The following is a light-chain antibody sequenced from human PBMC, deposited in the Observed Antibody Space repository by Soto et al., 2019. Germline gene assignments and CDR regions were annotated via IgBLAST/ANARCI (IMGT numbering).Light chain of an antibody. CDR2: SSN. Sequence: QSVLTQPPSASGTPGQRVTISCSGSSSDIGTNTVNWYQQLPGTAPKLLIYSSNQRPSGVPDRFSGSKSGTSASLAISGLQSEDEADYYCAAWDDSLNGVVFGGGPKLTVL. V-gene: IGLV1-44*01. CDR3: AAWDDSLNGVV. CDR1: SSDIGTNT. J-gene: IGLJ2*01.